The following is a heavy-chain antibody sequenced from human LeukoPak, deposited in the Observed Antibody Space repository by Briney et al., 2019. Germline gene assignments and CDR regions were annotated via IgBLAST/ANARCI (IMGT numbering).Heavy chain of an antibody. Sequence: ASVKVSCKASGYTFTSYGISWVRQAPGQGLEWMGWISAYNGNTNYAQKLQGRVTMTTDTSTSTVYMELRSLRSDDTAVYYCARSHYDYVWGSYRYRSDYWGQGTLVTVSS. V-gene: IGHV1-18*01. D-gene: IGHD3-16*02. CDR3: ARSHYDYVWGSYRYRSDY. CDR1: GYTFTSYG. J-gene: IGHJ4*02. CDR2: ISAYNGNT.